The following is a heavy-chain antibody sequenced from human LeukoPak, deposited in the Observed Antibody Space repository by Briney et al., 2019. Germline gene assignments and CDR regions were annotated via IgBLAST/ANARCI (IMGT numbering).Heavy chain of an antibody. CDR1: GGSISSGDYY. CDR3: ARGYCTNGVCYRAFDI. D-gene: IGHD2-8*01. Sequence: PSETLSLTCTVSGGSISSGDYYWSWIRQPPGKGLEWIGYIYHSGSTYYNPSLKSRVTISVDRSKNQFSLKLSSVTAADTAVYYCARGYCTNGVCYRAFDIWGQGTMVTVSS. V-gene: IGHV4-30-2*01. J-gene: IGHJ3*02. CDR2: IYHSGST.